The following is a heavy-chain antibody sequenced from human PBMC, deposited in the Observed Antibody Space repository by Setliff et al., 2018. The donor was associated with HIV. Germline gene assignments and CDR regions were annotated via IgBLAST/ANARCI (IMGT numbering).Heavy chain of an antibody. CDR3: AARASCSSTSCYPYYFDY. CDR1: GGTFGSYV. CDR2: IIPMYGVT. V-gene: IGHV1-69*10. Sequence: SVKVSCKASGGTFGSYVISWVRQAPGQGPEWMGGIIPMYGVTNYAQKFQGRVTITADKSTSTAYMELSSLRSEDTAVYYCAARASCSSTSCYPYYFDYWGQGTLVTVSS. J-gene: IGHJ4*02. D-gene: IGHD2-2*01.